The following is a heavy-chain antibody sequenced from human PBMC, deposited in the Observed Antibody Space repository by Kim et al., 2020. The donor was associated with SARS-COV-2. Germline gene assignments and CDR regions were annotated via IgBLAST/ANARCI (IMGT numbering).Heavy chain of an antibody. CDR3: ARDRAGYFDY. Sequence: GGSLRLSCAASGFTFSSYGMHWVRQAPDKGLEWVAVIWYDGSNKYYADSVKGRFTISRDNSKNTLYLQMNSLRAEDTAVYYCARDRAGYFDYWGQGTLVTVSS. D-gene: IGHD6-19*01. J-gene: IGHJ4*02. V-gene: IGHV3-33*01. CDR1: GFTFSSYG. CDR2: IWYDGSNK.